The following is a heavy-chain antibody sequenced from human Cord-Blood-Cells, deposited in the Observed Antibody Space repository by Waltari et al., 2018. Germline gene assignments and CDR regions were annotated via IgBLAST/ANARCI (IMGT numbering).Heavy chain of an antibody. Sequence: EVQLVESGGGLVQPGRSLRLSCTASGFTFGDHAMSWARQAPGKGLEWVGFIRSKAYGGTTEYAASVKGRFNISRDDSKSIAYLQMNSLKTEDTAVYYCTRDLLIAVAGADAFDIWGQGTMVTVSS. J-gene: IGHJ3*02. V-gene: IGHV3-49*04. CDR1: GFTFGDHA. CDR2: IRSKAYGGTT. D-gene: IGHD6-19*01. CDR3: TRDLLIAVAGADAFDI.